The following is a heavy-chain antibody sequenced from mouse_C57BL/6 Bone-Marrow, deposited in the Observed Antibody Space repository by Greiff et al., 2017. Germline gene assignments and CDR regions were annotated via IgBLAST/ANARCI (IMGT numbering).Heavy chain of an antibody. Sequence: EVNVVESEGGLVQPGSSMKLSCTASGFTFSDYYMAWVRQVPEKGLEWVANINYDGSSTYYLDSLKSRFIISRDNAKNILYLQMSSLKSEDTATYYCARDKAGNSYYYAMDYWGQGTSVTVSS. CDR1: GFTFSDYY. CDR3: ARDKAGNSYYYAMDY. V-gene: IGHV5-16*01. CDR2: INYDGSST. J-gene: IGHJ4*01. D-gene: IGHD2-1*01.